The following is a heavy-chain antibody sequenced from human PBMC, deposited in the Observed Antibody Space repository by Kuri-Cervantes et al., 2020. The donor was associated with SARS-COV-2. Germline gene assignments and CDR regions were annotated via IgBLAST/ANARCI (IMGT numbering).Heavy chain of an antibody. CDR1: GGNFSNYA. CDR3: ARGGYVVYYYYYGMDV. CDR2: ISPIFGKA. Sequence: SSEKVSCKASGGNFSNYAITWVRQAPGPGLEWVGGISPIFGKAKYAQKFQGRVTISADESTSTAYMELSSLRSEDTAVYYCARGGYVVYYYYYGMDVWGQGTTVTVSS. D-gene: IGHD6-25*01. V-gene: IGHV1-69*13. J-gene: IGHJ6*02.